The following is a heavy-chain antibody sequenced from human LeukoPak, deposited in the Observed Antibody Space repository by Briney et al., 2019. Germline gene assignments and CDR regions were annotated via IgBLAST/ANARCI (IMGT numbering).Heavy chain of an antibody. CDR1: GFTLSGSA. J-gene: IGHJ4*02. CDR2: IRSKANSYAT. CDR3: SRLGDKAMVVANEANDY. D-gene: IGHD5-18*01. Sequence: GGSLRLSRAASGFTLSGSAIHWVRQASGKGLEWVGRIRSKANSYATAYAGSVKGRFTISRDDSKNTAYLQMNSLKTEDTALYYCSRLGDKAMVVANEANDYWGQGTLVTVSS. V-gene: IGHV3-73*01.